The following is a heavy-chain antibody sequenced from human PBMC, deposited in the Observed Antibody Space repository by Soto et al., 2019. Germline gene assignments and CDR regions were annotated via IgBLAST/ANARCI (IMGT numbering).Heavy chain of an antibody. CDR3: ATTTVNTPPYYYYGMDV. V-gene: IGHV4-39*01. CDR2: IYYSGST. J-gene: IGHJ6*02. D-gene: IGHD4-4*01. Sequence: SETLSLPCTVSGGSISSSPYYWGWQRQPPGMGLEWIGSIYYSGSTYYNPSLKSRVTMSVDTSKNQFSLKLISVTAADTAVYYCATTTVNTPPYYYYGMDVWGQGTTVTVSS. CDR1: GGSISSSPYY.